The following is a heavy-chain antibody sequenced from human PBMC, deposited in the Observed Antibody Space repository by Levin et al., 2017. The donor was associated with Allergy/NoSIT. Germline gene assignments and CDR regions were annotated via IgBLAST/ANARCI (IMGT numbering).Heavy chain of an antibody. V-gene: IGHV4-34*01. CDR1: GGSFSGSY. CDR3: ARASNSGYARPSWFDP. J-gene: IGHJ5*02. Sequence: SQTLSLTCAVYGGSFSGSYWSWIRQPPGKGLEWIGEINHSGSTNYNPSLKSRVTISVDTSKNQFSLKLSSVTAADTAVYYCARASNSGYARPSWFDPWGQGTLVTVSS. CDR2: INHSGST. D-gene: IGHD5-12*01.